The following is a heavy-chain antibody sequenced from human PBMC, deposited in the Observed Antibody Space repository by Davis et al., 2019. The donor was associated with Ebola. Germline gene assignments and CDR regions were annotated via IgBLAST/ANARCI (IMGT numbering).Heavy chain of an antibody. J-gene: IGHJ4*02. D-gene: IGHD3-3*01. V-gene: IGHV1-18*01. Sequence: ASVKVSCKASGYTFTSYGISWVRQAPGQGLEWMGWISAYNGNTNYAQKLQGRVTMTTDTSTSTAYMELRSLRSDDTAVYYCARDLRFLEWSPTADYWGQGTLVTVSS. CDR1: GYTFTSYG. CDR3: ARDLRFLEWSPTADY. CDR2: ISAYNGNT.